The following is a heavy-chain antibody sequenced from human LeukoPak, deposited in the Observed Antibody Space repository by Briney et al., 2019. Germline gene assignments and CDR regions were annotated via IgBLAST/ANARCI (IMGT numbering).Heavy chain of an antibody. Sequence: GESLKISCKASGYYFNDYWIAWVRQVPGKGPEWMGIIYPGDSDTRYSPSFQGQVTISADKSISTAYLQWSSLKASDTAMYYCARPRILTGYYLFDYWGQGTLVTVSS. D-gene: IGHD3-9*01. J-gene: IGHJ4*02. CDR2: IYPGDSDT. CDR3: ARPRILTGYYLFDY. CDR1: GYYFNDYW. V-gene: IGHV5-51*01.